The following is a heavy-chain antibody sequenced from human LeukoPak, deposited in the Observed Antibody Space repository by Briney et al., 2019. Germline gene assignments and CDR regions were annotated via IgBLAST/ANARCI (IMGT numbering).Heavy chain of an antibody. Sequence: ASVKVSCEASGYTFTGYYMHWVRQAPGQGLEWMGRINPNNGGTNYAQKFQGRVTMTGDMSISTAYMELSSLRSDDTAVYYCTRESGSYHGNDYWGQGTLVTVSS. CDR3: TRESGSYHGNDY. V-gene: IGHV1-2*06. CDR1: GYTFTGYY. D-gene: IGHD1-26*01. CDR2: INPNNGGT. J-gene: IGHJ4*02.